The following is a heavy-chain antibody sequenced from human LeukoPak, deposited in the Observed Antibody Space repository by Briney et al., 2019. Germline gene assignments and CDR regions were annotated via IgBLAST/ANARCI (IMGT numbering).Heavy chain of an antibody. CDR2: IWYDGSNK. Sequence: GGSLRLSCAASGFTFSSYGMHWVRQAPGKGLEWVAVIWYDGSNKYYADSVKGRFTISRDNSKDTLYLQMNSLRAEDTAVYYCARDRGRDGYNRPSIYYYYYYGMDVWGQGTTVTVSS. D-gene: IGHD5-24*01. CDR3: ARDRGRDGYNRPSIYYYYYYGMDV. CDR1: GFTFSSYG. J-gene: IGHJ6*02. V-gene: IGHV3-33*01.